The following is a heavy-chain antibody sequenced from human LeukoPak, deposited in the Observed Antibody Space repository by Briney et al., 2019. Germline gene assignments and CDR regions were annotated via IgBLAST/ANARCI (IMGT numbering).Heavy chain of an antibody. Sequence: SETLSLTCTVSGGSISSYYWRWIRQPPGKGLEGGGYIYYSGSTNYNPSLKSRVTISVDTSKNQFSLKLSSVTAADTAVYYCARGPQGYSSSWYDYWGQGTLVTVSS. V-gene: IGHV4-59*01. CDR1: GGSISSYY. CDR2: IYYSGST. J-gene: IGHJ4*02. D-gene: IGHD6-13*01. CDR3: ARGPQGYSSSWYDY.